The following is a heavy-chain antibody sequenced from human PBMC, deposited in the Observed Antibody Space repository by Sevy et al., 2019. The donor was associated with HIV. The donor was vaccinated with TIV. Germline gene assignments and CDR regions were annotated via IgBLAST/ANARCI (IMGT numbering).Heavy chain of an antibody. J-gene: IGHJ4*02. V-gene: IGHV3-15*01. CDR3: TAGTVSF. CDR1: GFTFSNAW. CDR2: IKPITDAGTT. D-gene: IGHD2-2*01. Sequence: GGSLRLSCTASGFTFSNAWMTWVRQTPERGLEWVALIKPITDAGTTDYAAPVQGRFTISRDDSKNTVYLQLNSLKTEDTAVYYCTAGTVSFWGQGTLVTVSS.